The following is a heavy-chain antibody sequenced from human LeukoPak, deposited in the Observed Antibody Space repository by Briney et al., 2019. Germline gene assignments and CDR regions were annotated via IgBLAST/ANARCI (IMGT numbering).Heavy chain of an antibody. D-gene: IGHD1-14*01. J-gene: IGHJ4*02. CDR3: ARGEPTYFDY. Sequence: SETLSLTCTVSGGSISSGDYYWSWIRQPPGKGLEWIGYIYYSGSTYYNPSLKSRVTISVDTSKNQFSLKLISATAADTAVYYCARGEPTYFDYWGQGTLVTVSS. V-gene: IGHV4-30-4*01. CDR2: IYYSGST. CDR1: GGSISSGDYY.